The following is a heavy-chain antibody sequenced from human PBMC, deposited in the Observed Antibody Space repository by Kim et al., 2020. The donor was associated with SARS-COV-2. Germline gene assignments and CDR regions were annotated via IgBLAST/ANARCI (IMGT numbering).Heavy chain of an antibody. V-gene: IGHV3-23*01. CDR3: AKRVIMDGYNYFSYYAL. CDR2: ISGGGVNK. J-gene: IGHJ6*01. D-gene: IGHD5-18*01. CDR1: GFTFDTYA. Sequence: GGSLRLSCAASGFTFDTYAMSWVRQAPGKGLEWVSVISGGGVNKFYADSVRGRFTISRDNSKTTLYLQMNSLRDEDTAPYNCAKRVIMDGYNYFSYYAL.